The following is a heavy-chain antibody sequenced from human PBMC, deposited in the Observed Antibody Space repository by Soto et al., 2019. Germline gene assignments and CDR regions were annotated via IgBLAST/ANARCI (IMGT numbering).Heavy chain of an antibody. CDR1: GYTFTSYD. CDR3: ARPAAAGTSCCWFDP. Sequence: QVQLVQSGAEVKKPGASVKVSCKASGYTFTSYDINWVRQATGQGLEWMGWMNPNSGNTGYAQKFQGRVTITRNTSMSTAYTELRSLRSEDTAVYYCARPAAAGTSCCWFDPWGQGTLVTVSS. CDR2: MNPNSGNT. V-gene: IGHV1-8*01. J-gene: IGHJ5*02. D-gene: IGHD6-13*01.